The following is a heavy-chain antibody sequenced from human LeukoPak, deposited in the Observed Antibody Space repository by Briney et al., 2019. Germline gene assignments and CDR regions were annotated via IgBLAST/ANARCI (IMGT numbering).Heavy chain of an antibody. CDR3: AKGDMALDY. CDR2: IRYDGSNK. D-gene: IGHD5-24*01. V-gene: IGHV3-30*02. J-gene: IGHJ4*02. Sequence: GGSLRLSCAASGFTFSSYVMRWVRQAPGKGLEWVAFIRYDGSNKCFADSVKGRFTMSRENYKNTLYLQMDSLRAEDTAVYYCAKGDMALDYWGQGTMVTVSS. CDR1: GFTFSSYV.